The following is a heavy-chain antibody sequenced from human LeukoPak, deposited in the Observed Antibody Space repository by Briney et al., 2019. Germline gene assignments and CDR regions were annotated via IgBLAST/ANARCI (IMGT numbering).Heavy chain of an antibody. V-gene: IGHV2-26*01. CDR2: IYSNDET. CDR3: ARIKGRQRWLVEEYAFDI. D-gene: IGHD5-24*01. Sequence: SGPTLVNPTETLTLTCTVSGISLSNARMGVSWIRQPPGKALEWLAHIYSNDETSYSTSLKSRLTISKDTSKSQVVLTMTNMDPVDTATYYCARIKGRQRWLVEEYAFDIWGQGTMVTVSS. CDR1: GISLSNARMG. J-gene: IGHJ3*02.